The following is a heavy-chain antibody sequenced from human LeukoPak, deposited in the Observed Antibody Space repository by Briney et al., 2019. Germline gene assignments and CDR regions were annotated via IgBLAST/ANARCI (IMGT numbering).Heavy chain of an antibody. CDR2: TSGSGGNP. CDR1: GFTFSSYS. J-gene: IGHJ4*02. CDR3: AKDTGIILVREAADY. Sequence: GGSLRLSCAASGFTFSSYSMNWVRQAPGKGLEWVSITSGSGGNPYYADSVKGRFTISRDNSKNTLYLHMNSLRAEDTALYYCAKDTGIILVREAADYWGQGILVTVSS. D-gene: IGHD3-10*01. V-gene: IGHV3-23*01.